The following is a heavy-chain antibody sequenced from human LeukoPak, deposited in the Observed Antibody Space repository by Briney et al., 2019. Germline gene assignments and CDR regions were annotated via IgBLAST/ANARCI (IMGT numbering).Heavy chain of an antibody. D-gene: IGHD4-17*01. Sequence: GASVKVSCKVSGYTLSDLAMHWVRQAPGKGLEWMGGLDPEDGEAIYAQPLQGRVTMTEDTYSDKAYMVLSSLRSEDTAVYYCATRNFGDYGAFDIWGQGTMVTVSS. CDR2: LDPEDGEA. V-gene: IGHV1-24*01. CDR1: GYTLSDLA. J-gene: IGHJ3*02. CDR3: ATRNFGDYGAFDI.